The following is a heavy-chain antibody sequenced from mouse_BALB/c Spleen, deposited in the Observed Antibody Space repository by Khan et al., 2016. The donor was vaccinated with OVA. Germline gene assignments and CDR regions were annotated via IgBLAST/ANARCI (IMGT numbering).Heavy chain of an antibody. D-gene: IGHD3-3*01. Sequence: VELVESGPGLEQPSQNLSITLTVSGFSLITYGVHWVRQSPGKGLERLGVIWIGGTTDYNEAFLSSLRISKDNSKSQVFLTMKSLQSGDPASCYCARNSDRYGFTYWGRGTLVTVS. J-gene: IGHJ3*01. V-gene: IGHV2-4-1*01. CDR3: ARNSDRYGFTY. CDR1: GFSLITYG. CDR2: IWIGGTT.